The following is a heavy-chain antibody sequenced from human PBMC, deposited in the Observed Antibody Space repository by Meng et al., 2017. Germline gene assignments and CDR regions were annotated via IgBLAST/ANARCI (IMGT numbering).Heavy chain of an antibody. Sequence: ASVKVSCKASGYTFTSYGISWVRQAPGQGLEWMGWISAYNGNTNYEQKLQGRVTMTTDTSTSTAYMELRSLRSDDTAVYYCAKLQTSELEDYYYYGMDVWGQGTTVTVSS. V-gene: IGHV1-18*01. CDR2: ISAYNGNT. CDR3: AKLQTSELEDYYYYGMDV. J-gene: IGHJ6*02. CDR1: GYTFTSYG. D-gene: IGHD1-14*01.